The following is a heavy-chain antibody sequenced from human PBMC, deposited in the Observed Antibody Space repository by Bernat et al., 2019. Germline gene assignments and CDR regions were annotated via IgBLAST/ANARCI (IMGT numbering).Heavy chain of an antibody. CDR1: GYTFTSYG. CDR3: ARAPVYGSGSYSFWHYYFDY. D-gene: IGHD3-10*01. J-gene: IGHJ4*02. CDR2: ISAYNGNT. V-gene: IGHV1-18*01. Sequence: QVQLVQSGAEVKKPGASVKVSCKASGYTFTSYGISWVRQAPGQGLEWMGWISAYNGNTNYAQKLQGRVTMTTDTSTSTAYMELRSLRSDDTAVYYCARAPVYGSGSYSFWHYYFDYWGQGTLVTVSS.